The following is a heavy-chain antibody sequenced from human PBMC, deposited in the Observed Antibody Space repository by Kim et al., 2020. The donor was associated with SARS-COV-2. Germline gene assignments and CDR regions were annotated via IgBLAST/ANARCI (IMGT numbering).Heavy chain of an antibody. D-gene: IGHD3-22*01. CDR3: AKDMSRGYYDSSGYKH. J-gene: IGHJ4*02. V-gene: IGHV3-9*01. Sequence: SVKGRFTISRDNAKNSLYLQMNSLRAEDTALYYCAKDMSRGYYDSSGYKHWGQGTLVTVSS.